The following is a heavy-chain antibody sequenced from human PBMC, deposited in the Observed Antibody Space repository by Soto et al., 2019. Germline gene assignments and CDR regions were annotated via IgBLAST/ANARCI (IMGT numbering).Heavy chain of an antibody. J-gene: IGHJ6*02. CDR1: GYTFTGYY. CDR2: INPNSGGT. CDR3: ARDRNSYDFWSGYYYYYYGMDV. D-gene: IGHD3-3*01. V-gene: IGHV1-2*04. Sequence: ASVKVSCKASGYTFTGYYMLWVRQAPGQGLEWMGWINPNSGGTNYAQKFQGWVTMTRDTSISTAYMELSRLRSDDSAVYYCARDRNSYDFWSGYYYYYYGMDVWGQGTTVTAP.